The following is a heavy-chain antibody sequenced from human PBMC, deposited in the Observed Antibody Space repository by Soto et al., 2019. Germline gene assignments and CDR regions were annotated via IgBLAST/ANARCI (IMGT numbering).Heavy chain of an antibody. CDR3: VRVLYDSGGGDS. J-gene: IGHJ4*02. CDR1: GFTVDNFD. D-gene: IGHD3-3*01. CDR2: IQSGGVT. V-gene: IGHV3-53*01. Sequence: QLVESGGGLFQAGGSTRLSCLVSGFTVDNFDMAWVRQAPGKGLEWASIIQSGGVTYYPDSAQGRFTISRDNSKNAVYLQMNSLSVEDTGGYSCVRVLYDSGGGDSWGQGSLITVS.